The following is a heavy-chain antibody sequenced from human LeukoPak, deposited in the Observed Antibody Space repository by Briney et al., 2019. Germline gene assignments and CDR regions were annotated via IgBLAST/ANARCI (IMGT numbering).Heavy chain of an antibody. CDR3: ARGIGGSGWFGGDDAFDI. Sequence: ASVKVSCKASGGTFSSYAISWVRQAPGQGLEWMGRIIPILGIANYAQKFQGRVTITADKSTSTAYMELSSLRSEDTAVYYCARGIGGSGWFGGDDAFDIWGQGTMVTVSS. J-gene: IGHJ3*02. CDR2: IIPILGIA. D-gene: IGHD6-19*01. CDR1: GGTFSSYA. V-gene: IGHV1-69*04.